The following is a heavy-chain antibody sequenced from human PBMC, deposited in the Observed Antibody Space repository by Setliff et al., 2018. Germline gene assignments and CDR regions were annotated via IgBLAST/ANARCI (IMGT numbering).Heavy chain of an antibody. CDR3: GRAGKPYAIDI. CDR2: IKGDGSEK. J-gene: IGHJ3*02. Sequence: VGSLRLSCAASGFTFTSYDIHWVRQAPGKGLEWVANIKGDGSEKYYVDSVKGRFAVSRDNAKNSLFLQMDSLTVEDTAVYYCGRAGKPYAIDIWGQGTMVTVSS. CDR1: GFTFTSYD. V-gene: IGHV3-7*04.